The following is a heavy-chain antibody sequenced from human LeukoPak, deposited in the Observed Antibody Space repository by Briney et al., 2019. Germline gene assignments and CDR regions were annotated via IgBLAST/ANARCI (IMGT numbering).Heavy chain of an antibody. V-gene: IGHV1-58*02. D-gene: IGHD3-22*01. Sequence: ASVKVSCKASGFTFSSSTMQWVRQARGQRLEWIGWIVVGSGNTNYAQKFQERVTISRDMSTSTAYMELSSLTSEDTAVFYCAADGPADLFDGSEDPPRDAFEIWGQGTMVTVSS. J-gene: IGHJ3*02. CDR2: IVVGSGNT. CDR3: AADGPADLFDGSEDPPRDAFEI. CDR1: GFTFSSST.